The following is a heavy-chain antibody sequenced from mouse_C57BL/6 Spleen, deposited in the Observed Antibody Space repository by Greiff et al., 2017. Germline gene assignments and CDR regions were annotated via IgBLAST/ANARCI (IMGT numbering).Heavy chain of an antibody. CDR1: GFSLTSYG. Sequence: QVQLKESGPGLVQPSQSLSITCTVSGFSLTSYGVHWVRQSPGKGLEWLGVIWSGGSTDYNAAFISRLSISKDNSKSQVFFKMNSLQADDTAIYYCARIYYDDYYAMDYWGQGTSVTVSS. CDR2: IWSGGST. D-gene: IGHD2-4*01. V-gene: IGHV2-2*01. CDR3: ARIYYDDYYAMDY. J-gene: IGHJ4*01.